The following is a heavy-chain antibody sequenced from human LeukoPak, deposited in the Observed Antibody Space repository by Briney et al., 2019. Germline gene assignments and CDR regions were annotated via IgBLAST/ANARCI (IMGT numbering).Heavy chain of an antibody. V-gene: IGHV3-48*01. CDR2: ISSSSSTI. J-gene: IGHJ4*02. Sequence: GGSLRLSCAASGFTVSSNYMNWVRQAPGKGLEWVSYISSSSSTIYYADSVKGRFTISRDNAKNSLYLQMNSLRAEDTAVYYCARGYSRYYYDTPFDYWGQGTLVTVSS. CDR1: GFTVSSNY. D-gene: IGHD3-22*01. CDR3: ARGYSRYYYDTPFDY.